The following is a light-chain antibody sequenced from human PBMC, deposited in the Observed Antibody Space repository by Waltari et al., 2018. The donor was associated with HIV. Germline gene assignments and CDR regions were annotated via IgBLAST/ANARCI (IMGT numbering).Light chain of an antibody. CDR2: EVT. J-gene: IGLJ1*01. Sequence: QSALTQPASVSGSPAQSLTISCTGTSRNVGSADLVSWYQQHPGEAPKLSIYEVTKRPSGVSNRFSGSKSGNTASLTISGLQAEDEADYYCCSCPRSGIRYVFGTGTKVTVL. CDR1: SRNVGSADL. CDR3: CSCPRSGIRYV. V-gene: IGLV2-23*02.